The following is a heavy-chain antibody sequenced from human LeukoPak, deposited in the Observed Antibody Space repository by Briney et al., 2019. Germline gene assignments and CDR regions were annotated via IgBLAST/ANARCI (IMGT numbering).Heavy chain of an antibody. CDR1: GFSFSSYS. CDR3: ARAYYDSSGYYYEGYFQD. J-gene: IGHJ1*01. CDR2: ISSSSTTM. Sequence: GGSLRLSCAASGFSFSSYSMNWVRQAPGKGLEWVPYISSSSTTMYYADSVKGRFTISRDNAKNSLYLQMNSLRDEDTAVYYCARAYYDSSGYYYEGYFQDWGQGTLVTVSS. D-gene: IGHD3-22*01. V-gene: IGHV3-48*02.